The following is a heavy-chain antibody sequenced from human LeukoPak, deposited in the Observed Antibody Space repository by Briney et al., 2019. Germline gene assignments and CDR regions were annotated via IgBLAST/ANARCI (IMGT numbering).Heavy chain of an antibody. CDR1: GFTFSSYA. CDR3: AKGKSAMVRGVIITYLVY. J-gene: IGHJ4*02. D-gene: IGHD3-10*01. CDR2: ISGSGGST. Sequence: GGSLRLSCAASGFTFSSYAMSWGRQAPGKGLEWVSAISGSGGSTYYADSVKGRFTISRDNSKNTLYLQMNRLRAEDTAVYYCAKGKSAMVRGVIITYLVYWGQGTLVTVSS. V-gene: IGHV3-23*01.